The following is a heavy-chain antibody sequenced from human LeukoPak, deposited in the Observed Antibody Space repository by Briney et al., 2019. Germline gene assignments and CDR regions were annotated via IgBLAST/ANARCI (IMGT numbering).Heavy chain of an antibody. Sequence: SETLSLTCTVSGGSISNYYWSWIRQPAEKGLEWIGRISTSGSANYNPSPQSRVIMSVDTSKNQFSLKLRSVSAADTAVYYCARELDFYDSSGYSGFDSWGQGTMVTVSS. CDR3: ARELDFYDSSGYSGFDS. V-gene: IGHV4-4*07. CDR2: ISTSGSA. CDR1: GGSISNYY. J-gene: IGHJ3*02. D-gene: IGHD3-22*01.